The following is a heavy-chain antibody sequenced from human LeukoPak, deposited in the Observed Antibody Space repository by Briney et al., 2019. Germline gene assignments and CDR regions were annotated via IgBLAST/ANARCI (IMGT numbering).Heavy chain of an antibody. V-gene: IGHV1-18*01. CDR1: GCTFTRFG. CDR3: TSASFEY. CDR2: ISAYNGNT. J-gene: IGHJ4*02. Sequence: GASVKVSCKTSGCTFTRFGINCVRQAPGQGLEWMGWISAYNGNTKIAQNFQGRVTLTTDTSTSTVYMELRSLRPDDTAVYYCTSASFEYWGQGTLVTVSS.